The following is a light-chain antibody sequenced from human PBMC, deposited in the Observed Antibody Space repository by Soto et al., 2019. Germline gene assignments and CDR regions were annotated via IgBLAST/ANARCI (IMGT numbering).Light chain of an antibody. CDR1: QIVLSNNNNY. Sequence: DVFLTQSPNSLPVSLGEMATINCKSSQIVLSNNNNYLAWFQQKPGQPPRLFIYWASTRGSGVPDRFSGSGSGTDFTLTISNVEAEDVAIYYCQQYHSDPITFGQGTRLEIK. CDR2: WAS. CDR3: QQYHSDPIT. J-gene: IGKJ5*01. V-gene: IGKV4-1*01.